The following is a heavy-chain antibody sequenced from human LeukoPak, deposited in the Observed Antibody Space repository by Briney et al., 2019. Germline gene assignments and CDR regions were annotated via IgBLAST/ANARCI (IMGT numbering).Heavy chain of an antibody. CDR1: GFTFSSYS. CDR2: ISSSSSTI. J-gene: IGHJ4*02. V-gene: IGHV3-48*01. Sequence: GGSLRHSCAASGFTFSSYSMNWVRQAPGKGLEWVSYISSSSSTIYYADSVKGRFTISRDNAKNSLYLQINSLRAEDTAVYYCARGAIRFLEWLLTPTFDYWGQGTLVTVSS. D-gene: IGHD3-3*01. CDR3: ARGAIRFLEWLLTPTFDY.